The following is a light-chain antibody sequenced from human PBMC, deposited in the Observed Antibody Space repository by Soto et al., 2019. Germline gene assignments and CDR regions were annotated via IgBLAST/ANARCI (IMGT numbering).Light chain of an antibody. CDR2: GAS. CDR3: QQSNNWLFT. V-gene: IGKV3-15*01. Sequence: EVVMTQSPATLSVSPGERATLSCRASQSVSSKLAWYQQKPGQAPRLLIYGASTRATGIPARFSGSGSGTEFTLTISSLQSEDFAVYYCQQSNNWLFTFGPGTKVDIK. CDR1: QSVSSK. J-gene: IGKJ3*01.